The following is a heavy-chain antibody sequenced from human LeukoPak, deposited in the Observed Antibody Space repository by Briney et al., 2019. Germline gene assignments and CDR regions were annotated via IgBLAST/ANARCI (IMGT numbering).Heavy chain of an antibody. CDR2: ISRSGSTI. J-gene: IGHJ3*02. CDR3: AKRFGESPAGGFDI. Sequence: GGSLRLSCAASGFTVSRHYMSWVRQAPGKGLEWVSYISRSGSTIYYADSVKGRFTISRDNAKNSLYLQMNSLRTEDTAVYYCAKRFGESPAGGFDIWGQGTMVTVSS. V-gene: IGHV3-48*01. D-gene: IGHD3-10*01. CDR1: GFTVSRHY.